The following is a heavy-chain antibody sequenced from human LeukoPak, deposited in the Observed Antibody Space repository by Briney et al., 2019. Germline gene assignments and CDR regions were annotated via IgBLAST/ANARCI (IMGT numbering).Heavy chain of an antibody. D-gene: IGHD3-22*01. CDR3: ARVLYYYDSSGPYYFDY. Sequence: PGGSQRLSCAASGFTFSSYWMSWVRQAPGKGLEGVANIKQDGSEKYYVDSVKGRFTISRDNAKNSLYLQMNSLRAEDTAVYYCARVLYYYDSSGPYYFDYWGQGTLVTVSS. CDR1: GFTFSSYW. CDR2: IKQDGSEK. J-gene: IGHJ4*02. V-gene: IGHV3-7*01.